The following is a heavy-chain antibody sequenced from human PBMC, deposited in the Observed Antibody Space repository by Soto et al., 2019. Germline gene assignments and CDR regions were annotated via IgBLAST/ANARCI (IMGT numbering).Heavy chain of an antibody. J-gene: IGHJ6*02. V-gene: IGHV3-23*01. CDR2: ISGSGGST. CDR3: AKGGAWVPAALGMDV. Sequence: LRLSCAASGFTFSSYAMSWVRQAPGKRLEWVSAISGSGGSTYYADSVKGRFTISRDNSKNTLYLQMNSLRAEDTAVYYCAKGGAWVPAALGMDVWGQGTTVTVSS. CDR1: GFTFSSYA. D-gene: IGHD2-2*01.